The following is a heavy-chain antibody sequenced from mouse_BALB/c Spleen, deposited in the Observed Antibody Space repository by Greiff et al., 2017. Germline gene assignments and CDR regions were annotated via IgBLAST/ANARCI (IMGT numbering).Heavy chain of an antibody. D-gene: IGHD1-1*02. V-gene: IGHV1-18*01. Sequence: VQLQQSGPELVKPGASVKIPCKASGYTFTDYNMDWVKQSHGKSLEWIGDINPNNGGTNYNQQFKGKATLTVDKSSSTAYMEVRSLTSEDTAVYYCARTRFTMGPMDYWGQGTAGTVSS. CDR2: INPNNGGT. J-gene: IGHJ4*01. CDR1: GYTFTDYN. CDR3: ARTRFTMGPMDY.